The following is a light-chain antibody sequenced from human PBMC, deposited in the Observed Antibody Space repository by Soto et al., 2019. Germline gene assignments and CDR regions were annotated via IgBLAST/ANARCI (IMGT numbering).Light chain of an antibody. V-gene: IGKV3-20*01. CDR3: QQYGSSPLT. J-gene: IGKJ4*01. Sequence: EIVLTQSPGTLSLSPGEGDTLSCRASQSVRSNSLAWYQQKPGQAPRLLIYGASTRATGIPDRFSGSGSGTDFTLTINRLEPEDFAGYYCQQYGSSPLTFGGGTKVEIK. CDR2: GAS. CDR1: QSVRSNS.